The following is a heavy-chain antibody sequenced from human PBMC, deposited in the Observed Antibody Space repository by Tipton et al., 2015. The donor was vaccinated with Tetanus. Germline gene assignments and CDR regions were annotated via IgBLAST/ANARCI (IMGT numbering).Heavy chain of an antibody. D-gene: IGHD5-12*01. V-gene: IGHV4-59*08. CDR2: IYFNGST. Sequence: TLSLTCTVSGGSISSYYWSWIRQPPGKGLEWIGYIYFNGSTNYNPSLKSRVTISVDTSKNQFSLRLSSVTAADTAVYYCARRREWVATGTYGMDVWGQGTTVTVSS. J-gene: IGHJ6*02. CDR1: GGSISSYY. CDR3: ARRREWVATGTYGMDV.